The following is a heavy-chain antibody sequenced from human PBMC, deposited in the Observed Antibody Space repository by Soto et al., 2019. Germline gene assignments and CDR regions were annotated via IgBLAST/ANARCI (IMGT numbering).Heavy chain of an antibody. CDR3: ARDGYDILTGYSPRWYYYGMDV. V-gene: IGHV3-48*02. D-gene: IGHD3-9*01. CDR2: ISSSSSTI. J-gene: IGHJ6*02. Sequence: GGSLRLSCAASGFTFSSYSMDWVRQAPGKGLEWVSYISSSSSTIYYADSVKGRFTISRDNAKNSLYLQMNSLRDEDTAVYYCARDGYDILTGYSPRWYYYGMDVWGQGTTVTVSS. CDR1: GFTFSSYS.